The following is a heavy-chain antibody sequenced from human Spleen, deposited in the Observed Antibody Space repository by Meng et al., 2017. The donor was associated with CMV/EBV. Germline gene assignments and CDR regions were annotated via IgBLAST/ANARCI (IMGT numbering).Heavy chain of an antibody. CDR2: ISSSSSYI. D-gene: IGHD2-15*01. Sequence: MTWVRQAPGKGLEWVSSISSSSSYIYYADSVKGRFTISRDNAKNSLYLQMNSLRAEDTAVYYCARDRNVVVAAKDFRKPQPIEPIDYWGQGTLVTVSS. V-gene: IGHV3-21*01. J-gene: IGHJ4*02. CDR3: ARDRNVVVAAKDFRKPQPIEPIDY.